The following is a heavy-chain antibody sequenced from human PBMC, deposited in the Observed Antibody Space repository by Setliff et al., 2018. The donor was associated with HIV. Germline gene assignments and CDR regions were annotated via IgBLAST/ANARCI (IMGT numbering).Heavy chain of an antibody. Sequence: PGGSLRLSCAASGFTFSKFSMSWVRQAPGKGLEWISSISSTGRYIDYADSLRGRFTISRDNARRNSLYLHLIDLGAEDTAIYYCAKVGNIQLWFSDYWGQGT. V-gene: IGHV3-21*01. CDR2: ISSTGRYI. J-gene: IGHJ4*02. CDR3: AKVGNIQLWFSDY. CDR1: GFTFSKFS. D-gene: IGHD5-18*01.